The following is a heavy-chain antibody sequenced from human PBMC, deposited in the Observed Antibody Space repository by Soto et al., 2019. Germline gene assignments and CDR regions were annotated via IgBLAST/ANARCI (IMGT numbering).Heavy chain of an antibody. CDR1: GGSISSGGYY. CDR3: ARDKLGILDY. V-gene: IGHV4-31*03. Sequence: SETLSLTCTVSGGSISSGGYYWSWIRQHPGKGLEWIGYIYYSGSTYYNPSLKSRVTISVDTSKNQFSLKLSSVTAADTAVYYCARDKLGILDYWGQGTLVTVSS. CDR2: IYYSGST. D-gene: IGHD7-27*01. J-gene: IGHJ4*02.